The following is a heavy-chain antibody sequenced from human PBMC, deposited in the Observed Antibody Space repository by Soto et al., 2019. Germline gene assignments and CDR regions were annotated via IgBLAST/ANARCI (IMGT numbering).Heavy chain of an antibody. CDR2: ISYDGSNK. CDR3: ARDPLWGTAMVLWYFDR. J-gene: IGHJ2*01. D-gene: IGHD5-18*01. Sequence: QVQLVESGGGVVQPGRSLRLSCAASGFTFNNHAMHWVRQAPGKGLEWVALISYDGSNKYYADSVKGRFTISRDNSKNTVYLQMNSLRAEDTAVYYCARDPLWGTAMVLWYFDRWGRGTLVTVSS. V-gene: IGHV3-30-3*01. CDR1: GFTFNNHA.